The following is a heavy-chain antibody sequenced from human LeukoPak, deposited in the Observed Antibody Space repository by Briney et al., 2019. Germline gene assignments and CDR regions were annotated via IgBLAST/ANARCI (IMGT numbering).Heavy chain of an antibody. CDR3: ARLYSSGWYASSFDY. CDR1: GGSFSGYY. V-gene: IGHV4-34*01. Sequence: KPSETLSLTCAVYGGSFSGYYWSWIRQPPGKGLEWIGEINHSGSTNYNPSLKSRVTISVDTPKNQFSLKLSSVTAADTAVYYCARLYSSGWYASSFDYWGQGTLVTVSS. J-gene: IGHJ4*02. D-gene: IGHD6-19*01. CDR2: INHSGST.